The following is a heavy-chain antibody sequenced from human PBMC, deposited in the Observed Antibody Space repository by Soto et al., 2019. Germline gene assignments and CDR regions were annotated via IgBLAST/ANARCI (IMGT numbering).Heavy chain of an antibody. J-gene: IGHJ6*02. CDR1: GFTYSGDW. CDR2: IKQDGSEQ. V-gene: IGHV3-7*05. CDR3: SREAV. Sequence: EVQLVESGGGLVQPGGSLRLSCAASGFTYSGDWMSWVRQAPGKGLEWVANIKQDGSEQFYVDSVKGRFTISRDNAKNSLYLQMNSLRAEDTAVYYCSREAVWGQGTMVTVSS.